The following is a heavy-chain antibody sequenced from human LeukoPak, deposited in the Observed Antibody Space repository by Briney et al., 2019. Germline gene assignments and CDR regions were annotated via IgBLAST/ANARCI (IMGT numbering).Heavy chain of an antibody. V-gene: IGHV4-38-2*02. CDR3: ACLNSSGYYGGY. D-gene: IGHD3-22*01. Sequence: PSETLSLTCTVSGYSISSGYYWGWIRQPLGKGLEWIGSIYHSGSTYYNPSLKSRVTISRDTSKNQFSLKLSSVTAADTAVYYCACLNSSGYYGGYWGQGTLVTVSS. J-gene: IGHJ4*02. CDR1: GYSISSGYY. CDR2: IYHSGST.